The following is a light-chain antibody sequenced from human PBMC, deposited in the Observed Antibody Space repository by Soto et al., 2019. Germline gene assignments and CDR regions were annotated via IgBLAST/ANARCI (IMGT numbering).Light chain of an antibody. Sequence: EIVMTQSPATRSGSLGERATLSCRASQSVSSNLAWYQQKPGQAPRLLIYGASTRATGIPARFSGSGSGTEFTLTISSLQSEDFAVYYCQQYNNWPFTFGQGTRLEIK. J-gene: IGKJ5*01. CDR3: QQYNNWPFT. CDR2: GAS. CDR1: QSVSSN. V-gene: IGKV3D-15*01.